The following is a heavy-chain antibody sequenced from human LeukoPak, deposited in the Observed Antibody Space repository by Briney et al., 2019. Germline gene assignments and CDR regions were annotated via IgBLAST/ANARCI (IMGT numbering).Heavy chain of an antibody. CDR1: GFTVSTNS. V-gene: IGHV3-53*01. J-gene: IGHJ4*02. CDR2: IYSGGST. Sequence: PGGSLRLSCTVSGFTVSTNSMSWVRQTPGKGLEWVSFIYSGGSTHYSDSVKGRFTISRDNAKNTLYLQMNSLRAEDTAMYYCARDYDYWGQGTLVTVSS. CDR3: ARDYDY.